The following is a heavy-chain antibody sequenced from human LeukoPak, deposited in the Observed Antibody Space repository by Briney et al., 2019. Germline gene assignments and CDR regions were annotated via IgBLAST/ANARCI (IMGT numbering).Heavy chain of an antibody. CDR1: GGSFSGYY. J-gene: IGHJ3*02. D-gene: IGHD3-10*01. Sequence: PSETLSLTCAVYGGSFSGYYWSWIRQPPGKELEWIGEINHSGSTNYNPSLKSRVTISVDTSKNQFSLKLSSVTAAEPAAYYCERGQGKISADGDALDIWGEGPMVTVSS. CDR2: INHSGST. CDR3: ERGQGKISADGDALDI. V-gene: IGHV4-34*01.